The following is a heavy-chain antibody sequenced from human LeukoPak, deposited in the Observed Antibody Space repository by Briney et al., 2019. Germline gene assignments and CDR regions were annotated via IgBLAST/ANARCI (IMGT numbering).Heavy chain of an antibody. V-gene: IGHV4-59*01. Sequence: SETLSLTCTVSGGSISSYYWSWIRQPPGKGLEWIGYIYYSGSTNYNPSLKSRVTISVDTSKNQFSLKLSSVTAADTAVYYCARGVRYSSGWDYWGQGTLVTVSS. CDR3: ARGVRYSSGWDY. CDR1: GGSISSYY. D-gene: IGHD6-19*01. J-gene: IGHJ4*02. CDR2: IYYSGST.